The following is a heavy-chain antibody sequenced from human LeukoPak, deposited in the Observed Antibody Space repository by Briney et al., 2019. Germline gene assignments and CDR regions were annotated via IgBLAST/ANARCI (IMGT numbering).Heavy chain of an antibody. D-gene: IGHD1-26*01. V-gene: IGHV4-4*07. Sequence: PSDTLSLTCTVSGGSITSYYWSWIRQPAGKGLEWIGRIYTSGSTNYNPSLKSRVTMSVDTSNNQFSLKLSSVTAADTAVYYCVRSGGSGTYYDGSFDYWGQGTLVTVSS. CDR1: GGSITSYY. CDR3: VRSGGSGTYYDGSFDY. CDR2: IYTSGST. J-gene: IGHJ4*02.